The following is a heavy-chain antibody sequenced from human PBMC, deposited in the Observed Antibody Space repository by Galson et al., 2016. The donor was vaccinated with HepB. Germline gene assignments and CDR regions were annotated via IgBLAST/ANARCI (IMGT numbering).Heavy chain of an antibody. CDR1: GFAFSNFG. D-gene: IGHD2-8*01. J-gene: IGHJ4*02. Sequence: SLRLSCAASGFAFSNFGMSWVRQAPGKGLEWISYIGSGSNTIYYADSVKGRFTISRDNAKNSLSLQMNSLSAEDTAVYYCARDIQGVSYFDYWGQGTLVTVSS. V-gene: IGHV3-48*01. CDR2: IGSGSNTI. CDR3: ARDIQGVSYFDY.